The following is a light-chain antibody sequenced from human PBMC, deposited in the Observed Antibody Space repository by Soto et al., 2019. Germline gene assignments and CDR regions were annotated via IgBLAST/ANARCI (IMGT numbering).Light chain of an antibody. CDR2: AAS. CDR3: QKYSSVPV. V-gene: IGKV1-27*01. J-gene: IGKJ3*01. Sequence: DIQMTQSPTSLSASVGDRVTITCRASQGIRNFVAWYQQKPGKAPKLLIYAASTLQSGAPSRFSGSGSGTDFTLTLNSLQPEDVATYSCQKYSSVPVFGPGTKVEIK. CDR1: QGIRNF.